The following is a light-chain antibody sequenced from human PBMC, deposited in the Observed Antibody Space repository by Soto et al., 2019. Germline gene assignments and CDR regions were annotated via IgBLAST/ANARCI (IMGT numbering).Light chain of an antibody. CDR1: GSNIGTNS. CDR2: DND. J-gene: IGLJ1*01. Sequence: QSVLTQPPSVSAAPGQMVTISCSGSGSNIGTNSVSWYQQLPGTAPKLLIYDNDQRPSGIPERFSGSKSGTSGTLGITGLQTGDEADYYCGTWDNSLSAYVFGTGTKVTVL. CDR3: GTWDNSLSAYV. V-gene: IGLV1-51*01.